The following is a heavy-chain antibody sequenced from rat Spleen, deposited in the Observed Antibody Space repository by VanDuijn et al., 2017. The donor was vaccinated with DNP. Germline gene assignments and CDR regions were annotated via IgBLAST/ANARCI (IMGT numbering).Heavy chain of an antibody. J-gene: IGHJ4*01. D-gene: IGHD1-12*01. CDR1: GFTFSDYY. CDR3: TRHRTIMPYYYAMDA. CDR2: ISYNGGTP. Sequence: VLLVESDGGLVQPGRSLKLSCAVSGFTFSDYYMAWVRQAPAQGLEWVATISYNGGTPYYRDSVKGRFTISRDNAQSTLYLQMDSLRSEDTATYYCTRHRTIMPYYYAMDAWGQGASVTVSS. V-gene: IGHV5-7*01.